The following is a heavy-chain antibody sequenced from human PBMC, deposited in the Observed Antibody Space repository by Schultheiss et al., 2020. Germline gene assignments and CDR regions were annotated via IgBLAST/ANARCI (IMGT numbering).Heavy chain of an antibody. CDR2: INHSGST. Sequence: SETLSLTCAVYGGSFSGYYWSWIRQPPGKGLEWIGEINHSGSTNYNPSLKSRVTISVDTSKNQFSLKLSSVTAADTAVYYCARESIAARWGRNWFDPWGQGTLVT. CDR1: GGSFSGYY. V-gene: IGHV4-34*01. CDR3: ARESIAARWGRNWFDP. D-gene: IGHD6-6*01. J-gene: IGHJ5*02.